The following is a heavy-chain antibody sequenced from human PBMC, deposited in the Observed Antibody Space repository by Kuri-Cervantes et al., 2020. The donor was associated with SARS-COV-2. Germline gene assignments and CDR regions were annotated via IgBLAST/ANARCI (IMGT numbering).Heavy chain of an antibody. CDR2: IIPIFGTA. CDR3: ASQYGDYDNWFDP. CDR1: GYTFTSSG. Sequence: SVKVSCKASGYTFTSSGISWVRQAPGQGLEWMGGIIPIFGTANYAQKFQGRVTITADESTSTAYMELSSLRSEDTAVYYCASQYGDYDNWFDPWGQGTLVTVSS. D-gene: IGHD4-17*01. V-gene: IGHV1-69*13. J-gene: IGHJ5*02.